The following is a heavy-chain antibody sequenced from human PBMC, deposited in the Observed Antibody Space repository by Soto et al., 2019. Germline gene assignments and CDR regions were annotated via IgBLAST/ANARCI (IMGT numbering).Heavy chain of an antibody. CDR1: GFTFRNAW. CDR2: ISSRGTTI. V-gene: IGHV3-11*04. D-gene: IGHD1-7*01. J-gene: IGHJ6*02. CDR3: ARANYLRGLDV. Sequence: PGGSLRLSCTASGFTFRNAWMSWVRQAPGKGLEWVSRISSRGTTIHYADSVKGRVTISRDNAKNSLFLQMNGLRAEDTGVYYCARANYLRGLDVWGQGTTVTVSS.